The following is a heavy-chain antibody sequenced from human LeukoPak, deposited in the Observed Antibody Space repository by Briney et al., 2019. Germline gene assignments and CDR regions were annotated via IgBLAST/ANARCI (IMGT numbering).Heavy chain of an antibody. CDR3: ARLTPPFDY. CDR2: INSDGSST. V-gene: IGHV3-74*01. D-gene: IGHD3-16*01. CDR1: GFTFSSYW. J-gene: IGHJ4*02. Sequence: PGGSLTLSCAASGFTFSSYWMHWVRQPPRKGLLWVARINSDGSSTNYGDSVKGRFTISRDNAKNTLYLQMNSLRAEDTAVYYCARLTPPFDYWGQGTLVTVSS.